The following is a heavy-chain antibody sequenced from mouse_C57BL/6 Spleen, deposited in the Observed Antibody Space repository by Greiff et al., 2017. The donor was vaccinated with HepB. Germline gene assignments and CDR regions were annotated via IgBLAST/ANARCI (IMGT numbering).Heavy chain of an antibody. J-gene: IGHJ1*03. V-gene: IGHV1-72*01. Sequence: QVQLQQPGAELVKPGASVKLSCKASGYTFTSYWMHWVKQRPGRGLEWIGRIDPNSGGTKYNEKFKSKATLTVDKPSSTTYMQLSSLTSEDSAVYYCARGFPDNYGSSNWYYEVWGTGTTGTVSS. CDR2: IDPNSGGT. CDR1: GYTFTSYW. CDR3: ARGFPDNYGSSNWYYEV. D-gene: IGHD1-1*01.